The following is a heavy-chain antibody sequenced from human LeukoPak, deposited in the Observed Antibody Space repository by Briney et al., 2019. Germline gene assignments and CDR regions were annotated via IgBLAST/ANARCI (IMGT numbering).Heavy chain of an antibody. J-gene: IGHJ6*02. CDR3: AKAPGGSGGNYYYGMDV. V-gene: IGHV3-23*01. D-gene: IGHD3-10*01. CDR1: GFTFSSYA. CDR2: VTATSIST. Sequence: GGSLRLSCAASGFTFSSYAMSWVRQAPGKGLEWVSTVTATSISTYYADSVKGRFTISRDNSKNTLYLQMHSLRAEDTAVYYCAKAPGGSGGNYYYGMDVWGQGTTVTVSS.